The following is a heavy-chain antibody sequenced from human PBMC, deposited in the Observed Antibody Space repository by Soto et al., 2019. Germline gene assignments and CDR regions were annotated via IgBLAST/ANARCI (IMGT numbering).Heavy chain of an antibody. CDR1: GFTFSRFA. CDR3: ARVSRAEDDESGTFYYYYYGMDV. Sequence: GGSLRLSCAASGFTFSRFAIHWVRQAPGKGLEWVGVISYDGGDKWYADSVKGRFTISRENSKNRLYLQMNSLRAEDTGVYYCARVSRAEDDESGTFYYYYYGMDVWGQGTTVTVSS. CDR2: ISYDGGDK. J-gene: IGHJ6*02. V-gene: IGHV3-30-3*01. D-gene: IGHD3-10*01.